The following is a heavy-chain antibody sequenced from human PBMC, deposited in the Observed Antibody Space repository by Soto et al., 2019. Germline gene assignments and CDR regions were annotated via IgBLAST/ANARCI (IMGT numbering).Heavy chain of an antibody. CDR1: GGSISSGGYY. V-gene: IGHV4-31*03. D-gene: IGHD2-15*01. J-gene: IGHJ5*02. CDR2: IYYSGST. Sequence: QVQLQESGPGLVKPSQTLSLTCTVSGGSISSGGYYWSWIRQHPGKGLEWIGYIYYSGSTYYNPSLESRVTTSVDTSKHQFPLKRSSVPAADTAVYYCAREEIVSYPGGWFDPWGQGTLVTVSS. CDR3: AREEIVSYPGGWFDP.